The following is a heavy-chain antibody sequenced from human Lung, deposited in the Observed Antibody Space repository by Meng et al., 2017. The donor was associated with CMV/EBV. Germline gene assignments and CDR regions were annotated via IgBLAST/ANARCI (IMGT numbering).Heavy chain of an antibody. Sequence: GEFLKISCVASGFTVSSHYMSWVRQAPGQGLEWVSVIYNVGNTYYADSVKGRFTVSRDNSKNTLYLQMNTLIPEDTAVYYCANGHCSGAICSGAFDIWGQETMVTVSS. CDR3: ANGHCSGAICSGAFDI. CDR1: GFTVSSHY. CDR2: IYNVGNT. J-gene: IGHJ3*02. V-gene: IGHV3-53*01. D-gene: IGHD2-15*01.